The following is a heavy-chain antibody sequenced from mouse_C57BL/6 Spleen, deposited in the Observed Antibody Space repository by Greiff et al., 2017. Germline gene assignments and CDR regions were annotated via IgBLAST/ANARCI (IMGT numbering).Heavy chain of an antibody. CDR3: AREDTMVTFAD. D-gene: IGHD2-2*01. J-gene: IGHJ3*01. Sequence: QVQLQQSGAELARPGASVKMSCKASGYTFTSYTMHWVKQRPGQGLEWIGYINPSSGYTKYNQKFKDKATLTADKSSSTAYMQLSSLTSEDSAVYYCAREDTMVTFADWGQGTLGTVSA. CDR1: GYTFTSYT. CDR2: INPSSGYT. V-gene: IGHV1-4*01.